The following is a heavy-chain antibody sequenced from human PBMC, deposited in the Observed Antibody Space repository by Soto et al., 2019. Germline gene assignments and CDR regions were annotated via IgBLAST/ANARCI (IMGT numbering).Heavy chain of an antibody. V-gene: IGHV1-69*12. CDR1: GGSFSSYA. D-gene: IGHD3-10*01. Sequence: QVQLVQSGAEVKKPGSSVKVSCEASGGSFSSYAISWVRHAPGQGLEWMGGIIPIFGTANYAQKFQGRVTITADESTSTAYMELSSLRSEDTAVYYCARNDGSGSYYNSRYYFDYWGQGTLVTVSS. CDR2: IIPIFGTA. J-gene: IGHJ4*02. CDR3: ARNDGSGSYYNSRYYFDY.